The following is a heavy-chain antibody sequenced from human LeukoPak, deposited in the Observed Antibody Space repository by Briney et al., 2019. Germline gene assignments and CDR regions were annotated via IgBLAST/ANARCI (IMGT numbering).Heavy chain of an antibody. CDR2: IYDTGST. CDR1: GDSIRSNNYY. D-gene: IGHD3-3*01. J-gene: IGHJ4*02. Sequence: SETLSLTCTVSGDSIRSNNYYWGWIRQPPGKGLEWIGSIYDTGSTFYNPSLKSRVIISVDTSKNQFSLKLSSVTAADTAVYYCQSRFLEWLLDYWGQGTLVTVSS. V-gene: IGHV4-39*01. CDR3: QSRFLEWLLDY.